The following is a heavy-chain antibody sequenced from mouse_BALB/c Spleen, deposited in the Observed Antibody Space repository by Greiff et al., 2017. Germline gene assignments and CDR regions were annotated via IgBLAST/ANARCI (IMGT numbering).Heavy chain of an antibody. CDR2: ISNGGGST. J-gene: IGHJ4*01. CDR3: ATHYYGSGAMDY. CDR1: GFTFSSYT. Sequence: EVKLMESGGGLVQPGGSLKLSCAASGFTFSSYTMSWVRQTPEKRLEWVAYISNGGGSTYYPDTVKGRFTISRDNAKNTLYLQMSSLKSEDTAMYYCATHYYGSGAMDYWGQGTSVTVSS. D-gene: IGHD1-1*01. V-gene: IGHV5-12-2*01.